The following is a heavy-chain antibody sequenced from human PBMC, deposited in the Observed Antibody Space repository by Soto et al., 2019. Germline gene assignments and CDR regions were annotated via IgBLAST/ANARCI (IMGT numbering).Heavy chain of an antibody. J-gene: IGHJ6*02. CDR2: IGTSGTPT. V-gene: IGHV3-23*01. D-gene: IGHD2-21*01. CDR1: GFTFRNYA. CDR3: TRILWSSRRDALDI. Sequence: DVQLLESGGDLVQPGGSLRLSCIASGFTFRNYAMAWVRQAPGEYLEWVSAIGTSGTPTLYADSVKSRFSISRDDSRNTVSLQMNSLGVEDTATYYCTRILWSSRRDALDIWGQGTTVTVSS.